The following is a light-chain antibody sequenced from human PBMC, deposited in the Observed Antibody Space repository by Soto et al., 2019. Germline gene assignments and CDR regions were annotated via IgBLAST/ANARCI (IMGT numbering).Light chain of an antibody. V-gene: IGKV3-15*01. Sequence: EIVMTQSPATLSVSPGERAALSCRASQSVSGNLAWYQQKPGQAPRLLIYGASTRATGIPARFSGSGSGTDSTLTISSLQSEDFAVYYCQQYNNWPPYTFGQGTKLEIK. CDR3: QQYNNWPPYT. J-gene: IGKJ2*01. CDR1: QSVSGN. CDR2: GAS.